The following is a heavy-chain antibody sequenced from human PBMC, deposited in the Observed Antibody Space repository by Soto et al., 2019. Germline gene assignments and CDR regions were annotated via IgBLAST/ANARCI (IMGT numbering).Heavy chain of an antibody. J-gene: IGHJ4*02. Sequence: NPSETLSLTCAVSGYSVSDSNWWGWIRQPPGKGLEWMGHIYNSGSTYYKSSLKGRATMSIDTSKNQFSLRLYSVTAVDTAVYYCARKYGIPVAGTFDYWGQGILVTVSS. D-gene: IGHD6-19*01. CDR1: GYSVSDSNW. CDR3: ARKYGIPVAGTFDY. CDR2: IYNSGST. V-gene: IGHV4-28*01.